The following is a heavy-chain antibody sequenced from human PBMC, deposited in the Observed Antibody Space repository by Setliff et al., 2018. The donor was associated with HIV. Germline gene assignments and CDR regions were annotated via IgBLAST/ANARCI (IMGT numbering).Heavy chain of an antibody. D-gene: IGHD1-26*01. CDR1: GGSFSGYY. CDR2: INHSGST. Sequence: SETLSLTCAVYGGSFSGYYWSWIRQPPGKGLEWVGEINHSGSTNYKPSLKSRVTISVDMSKNQVSLKVSSVTAADTAVYYCARGHGVYSGSYLAVYFDYWDQGTLVTVSS. V-gene: IGHV4-34*01. J-gene: IGHJ4*02. CDR3: ARGHGVYSGSYLAVYFDY.